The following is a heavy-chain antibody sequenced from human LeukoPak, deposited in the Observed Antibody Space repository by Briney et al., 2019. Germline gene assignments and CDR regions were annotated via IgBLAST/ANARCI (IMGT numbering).Heavy chain of an antibody. D-gene: IGHD6-13*01. CDR1: RFTFSSYV. CDR2: ISASGGST. CDR3: VPGGSSWYFDY. J-gene: IGHJ4*02. V-gene: IGHV3-23*01. Sequence: GGSLRLSCAASRFTFSSYVMSWVRQAPGKGLEWVSAISASGGSTYYADSVKGRFTISRDNSKNTLSLQMNSLRAEDTAVYYCVPGGSSWYFDYWGQGTLVTVFS.